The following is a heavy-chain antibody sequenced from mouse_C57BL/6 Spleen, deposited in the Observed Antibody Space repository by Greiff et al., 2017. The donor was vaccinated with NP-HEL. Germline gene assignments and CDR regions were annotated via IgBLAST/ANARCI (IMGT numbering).Heavy chain of an antibody. CDR3: ARGGAYYYGSSALYAMDY. Sequence: VKLQESGAELVKPGASVKISCKASGYAFSSYWMNWVKQRPGKGLEWIGQIYPGDGDTNYNGKFKGKATLTADKSSSTAYMQLSSLTSEDSAVYFCARGGAYYYGSSALYAMDYWGQGTSVTVSS. D-gene: IGHD1-1*01. CDR1: GYAFSSYW. V-gene: IGHV1-80*01. J-gene: IGHJ4*01. CDR2: IYPGDGDT.